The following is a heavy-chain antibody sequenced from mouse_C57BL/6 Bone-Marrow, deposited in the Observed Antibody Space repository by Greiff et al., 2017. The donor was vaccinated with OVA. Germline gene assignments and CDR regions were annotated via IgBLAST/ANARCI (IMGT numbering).Heavy chain of an antibody. V-gene: IGHV5-4*03. Sequence: EVMLVESGGGLVKPGGSLKLSCAASGFTFSSYAMSWVRQTPEKRLEWVATISDGGSYTYYPDNVKGRFTISRDNAKNNLYLQMSHLKSEDTAMYYCARLTGAYWYFDVWGTGTTVTVSS. D-gene: IGHD4-1*01. CDR1: GFTFSSYA. CDR2: ISDGGSYT. J-gene: IGHJ1*03. CDR3: ARLTGAYWYFDV.